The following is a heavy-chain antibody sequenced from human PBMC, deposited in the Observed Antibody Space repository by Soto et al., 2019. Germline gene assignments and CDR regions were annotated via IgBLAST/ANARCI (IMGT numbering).Heavy chain of an antibody. CDR1: GYRFTIYA. D-gene: IGHD1-26*01. CDR3: ARPGGAGAYYYYGMDV. CDR2: INAGNGNT. J-gene: IGHJ6*02. V-gene: IGHV1-3*01. Sequence: ALVKVACKASGYRFTIYAMHWVRQDLGQRLEWMGWINAGNGNTKYSQKFQGRVTITRDTSASTAYMELSSLRSEDTAVYYCARPGGAGAYYYYGMDVWGQGTTVTVSS.